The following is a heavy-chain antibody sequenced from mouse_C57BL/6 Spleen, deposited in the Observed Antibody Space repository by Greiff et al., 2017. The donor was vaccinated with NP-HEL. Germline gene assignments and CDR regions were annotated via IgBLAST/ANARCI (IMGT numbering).Heavy chain of an antibody. D-gene: IGHD1-1*01. CDR3: ARSGDYGSSFYWYFDV. Sequence: VQLQQSGPELVKPGASVKISCKASGYTFTDYYINWVKQRPGQGLEWIGWIFPGSGSTYYNEKFKGKATLTVDKSSSTAYMLLSSLSADDSAVYFCARSGDYGSSFYWYFDVWGTGTTVTVSS. J-gene: IGHJ1*03. CDR1: GYTFTDYY. V-gene: IGHV1-75*01. CDR2: IFPGSGST.